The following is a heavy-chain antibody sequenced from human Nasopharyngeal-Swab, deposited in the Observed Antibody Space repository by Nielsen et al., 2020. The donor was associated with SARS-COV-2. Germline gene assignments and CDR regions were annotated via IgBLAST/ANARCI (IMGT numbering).Heavy chain of an antibody. CDR2: ISSSSSYT. V-gene: IGHV3-11*06. CDR1: GFPFSDYY. Sequence: LSLTCAASGFPFSDYYMSWIRQAPGKGLEWVSYISSSSSYTNYADSVKGRFTISRDNAKNSLYLQMNSLRAEDTAVYYCARDSAAAGTVFDYWGQGTLVTVSS. J-gene: IGHJ4*02. CDR3: ARDSAAAGTVFDY. D-gene: IGHD6-13*01.